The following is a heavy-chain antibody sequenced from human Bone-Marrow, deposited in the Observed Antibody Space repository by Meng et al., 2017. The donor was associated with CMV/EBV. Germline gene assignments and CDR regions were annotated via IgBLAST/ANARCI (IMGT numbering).Heavy chain of an antibody. D-gene: IGHD2-2*01. CDR3: AKELIVVVPAANWFDP. Sequence: GESLKISCAASGFSFSDYGFHWVRQAPGKGLEWVSYIRVDGTNKYYVDSVKGRFTISRDNSKNTLYLQMNSLRAEDTAVYYCAKELIVVVPAANWFDPWGQGTLVTVSS. V-gene: IGHV3-30*02. J-gene: IGHJ5*02. CDR1: GFSFSDYG. CDR2: IRVDGTNK.